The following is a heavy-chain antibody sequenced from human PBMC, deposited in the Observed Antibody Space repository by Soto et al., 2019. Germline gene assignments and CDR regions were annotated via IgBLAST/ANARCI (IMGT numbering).Heavy chain of an antibody. CDR3: ARRSGYYLIDGY. Sequence: QVKLVQSGAEEKKPGASVKVSCKASGYTFTSYAMHWVRQAPGQRLEWMGWINAGNGNTKYSQKFQGRVTITRDTAASTADVELNSLRSEDTAVYYFARRSGYYLIDGYCGQGTLVTVSS. CDR1: GYTFTSYA. D-gene: IGHD3-22*01. V-gene: IGHV1-3*05. CDR2: INAGNGNT. J-gene: IGHJ4*02.